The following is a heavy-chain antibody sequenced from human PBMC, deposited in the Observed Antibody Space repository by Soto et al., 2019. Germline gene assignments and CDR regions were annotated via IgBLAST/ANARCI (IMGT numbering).Heavy chain of an antibody. D-gene: IGHD4-17*01. CDR1: GFTFSNYY. V-gene: IGHV3-7*05. Sequence: EVQLVESGGDLVQPGGSLRLSCAASGFTFSNYYMTWVRQAPGKGLEWVANIKQDGSENYYVDSVRGRFTISRDNAKKSLYLQMTPLSAEDTAVYYCARDLYGVFDYWGQGTLVTVSS. J-gene: IGHJ4*02. CDR2: IKQDGSEN. CDR3: ARDLYGVFDY.